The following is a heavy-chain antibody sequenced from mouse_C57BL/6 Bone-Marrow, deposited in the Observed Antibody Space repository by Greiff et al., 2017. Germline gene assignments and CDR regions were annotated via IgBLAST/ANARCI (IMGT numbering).Heavy chain of an antibody. Sequence: VKLEESGAELVRPGPSVKMSCKASGYTFTNYWIGWAKQRPGHGLEWIGDIYPGGGYTNYNEKFKGKATLTADKSSSTAYMQFSSLTSEDSAIYYCARYDYGSSSPRYFDVWGTGTTVTVSS. CDR3: ARYDYGSSSPRYFDV. V-gene: IGHV1-63*01. J-gene: IGHJ1*03. CDR1: GYTFTNYW. D-gene: IGHD1-1*01. CDR2: IYPGGGYT.